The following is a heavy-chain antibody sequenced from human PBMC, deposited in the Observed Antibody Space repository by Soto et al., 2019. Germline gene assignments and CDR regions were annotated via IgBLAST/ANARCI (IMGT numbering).Heavy chain of an antibody. J-gene: IGHJ4*02. V-gene: IGHV3-30-3*01. D-gene: IGHD2-2*01. CDR1: GFTFSSYA. Sequence: VGSLRLSCAASGFTFSSYAMHWVHQAPGKGLEWVALISYDGNNKYYADSVKGRFTISRDNSKNTLYLQMNSLRTEDTAVYYCGRCTGTSCHLGADYWGQGTLVTVSS. CDR2: ISYDGNNK. CDR3: GRCTGTSCHLGADY.